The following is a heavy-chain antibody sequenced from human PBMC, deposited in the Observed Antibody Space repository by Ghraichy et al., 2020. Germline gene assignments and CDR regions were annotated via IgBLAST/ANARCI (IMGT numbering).Heavy chain of an antibody. Sequence: GGSLRLSCAASGFTFSSYAMSWVRQAPGKGLEWVSAISGGGGSTYYADSVKGRFTISRDNSKNTLYLQMNSLRAEDTAVYYCAKVPSRITVIVVVITGFDYWGQGTLVTVSS. J-gene: IGHJ4*02. CDR3: AKVPSRITVIVVVITGFDY. D-gene: IGHD3-22*01. V-gene: IGHV3-23*01. CDR2: ISGGGGST. CDR1: GFTFSSYA.